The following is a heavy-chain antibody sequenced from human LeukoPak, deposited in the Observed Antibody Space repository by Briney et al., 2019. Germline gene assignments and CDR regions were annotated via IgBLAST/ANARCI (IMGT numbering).Heavy chain of an antibody. J-gene: IGHJ6*02. CDR2: FSGSGGTT. D-gene: IGHD4-23*01. V-gene: IGHV3-23*01. CDR3: AKGGDGGTYYYYGMDV. Sequence: GGSLRLSCAASGFTFSSYSMNWVRQAPGKGLEWVSVFSGSGGTTYHADSVKGRFTISRDNSKNTLYLQMNSLRAEDTAVYYCAKGGDGGTYYYYGMDVWGQGTTVTVS. CDR1: GFTFSSYS.